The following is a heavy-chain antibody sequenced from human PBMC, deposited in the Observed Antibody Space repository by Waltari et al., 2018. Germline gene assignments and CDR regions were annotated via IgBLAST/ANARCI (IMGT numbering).Heavy chain of an antibody. D-gene: IGHD3-10*01. Sequence: VHLLQSGAEVKEPGSSVTVSCKVSGGTFNNSGISWVRQAPGQGLEWMGGVIPVLGAANYAQKFQGRVTISADESSGTAYMEMSSLRSGDTATYFCAFDTSGSEDYFDFWGQGTLVTVSS. CDR3: AFDTSGSEDYFDF. CDR2: VIPVLGAA. CDR1: GGTFNNSG. V-gene: IGHV1-69*01. J-gene: IGHJ4*02.